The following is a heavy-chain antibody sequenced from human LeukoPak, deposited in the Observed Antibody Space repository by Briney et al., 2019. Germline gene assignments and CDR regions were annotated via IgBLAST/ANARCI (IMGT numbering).Heavy chain of an antibody. J-gene: IGHJ6*02. CDR2: ISGSGGST. CDR1: GFPFSSYA. V-gene: IGHV3-23*01. Sequence: GGSLSLSCAASGFPFSSYAMSWVRPAPGKGLEWVSGISGSGGSTSYADSVKGRFTISRDNSKNTLYLQMNSLRAEDTAVYYCAKGRDSYYYGMDVWGQGTTVTVSS. CDR3: AKGRDSYYYGMDV. D-gene: IGHD3-10*01.